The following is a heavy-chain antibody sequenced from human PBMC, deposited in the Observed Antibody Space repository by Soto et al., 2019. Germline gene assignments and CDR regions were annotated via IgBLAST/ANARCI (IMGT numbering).Heavy chain of an antibody. D-gene: IGHD6-6*01. V-gene: IGHV2-5*02. J-gene: IGHJ2*01. Sequence: QITLKESGPTLVKPTQTLTLTCTFSGFSLSTSGVGVGWIRQPPGKALEWLALIYWDDDKRYSPSLKSRLTIHTDTSKTQVVLTMTHVGPEDTATYYCARSRPWDSSSLGWYFDLWGRGTLVTVSS. CDR2: IYWDDDK. CDR1: GFSLSTSGVG. CDR3: ARSRPWDSSSLGWYFDL.